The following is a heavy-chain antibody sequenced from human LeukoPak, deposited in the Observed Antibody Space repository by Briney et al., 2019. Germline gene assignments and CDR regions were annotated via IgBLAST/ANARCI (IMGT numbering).Heavy chain of an antibody. CDR3: ARTRGYLDL. D-gene: IGHD2-2*01. V-gene: IGHV4-34*01. CDR1: GGSFSGYY. J-gene: IGHJ2*01. Sequence: SETLSLTCAVYGGSFSGYYWSWIRQPPGKGLEWIGEINHSGSTNYNPSLKSRVTISVDTSKSQFSLQLNSVTPEDTAVYYCARTRGYLDLWGRGTLVTVSS. CDR2: INHSGST.